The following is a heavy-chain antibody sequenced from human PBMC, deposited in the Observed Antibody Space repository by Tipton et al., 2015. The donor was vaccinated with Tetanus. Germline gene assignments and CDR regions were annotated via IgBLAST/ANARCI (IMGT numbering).Heavy chain of an antibody. D-gene: IGHD1-26*01. CDR1: GYTFTSYG. V-gene: IGHV1-18*01. Sequence: QVQLVQSGAEVKEPGASVKVSCKASGYTFTSYGISWVRQAPGQGLEWMGWISAYNGNTNYAQKLQGRVTMTTDTSTSTAYMELRSLRSDDTAVYYCAREPPPIYSGSYGGDYWGQGTLVTVSS. CDR3: AREPPPIYSGSYGGDY. CDR2: ISAYNGNT. J-gene: IGHJ4*02.